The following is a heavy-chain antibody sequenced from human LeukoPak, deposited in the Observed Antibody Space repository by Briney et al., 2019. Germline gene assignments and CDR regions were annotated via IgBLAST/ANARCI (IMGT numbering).Heavy chain of an antibody. Sequence: GGSLRLSCAASGFRFSNFAMSWVRLAPGKGLEWVANIKHDGSEKTFVDSVKGRFTISRDNAENSLYLQMNSLRAEDTAVYYCARQPIYEAYFDFWGQGTLVTVSS. CDR3: ARQPIYEAYFDF. CDR2: IKHDGSEK. CDR1: GFRFSNFA. D-gene: IGHD3-16*01. V-gene: IGHV3-7*01. J-gene: IGHJ4*02.